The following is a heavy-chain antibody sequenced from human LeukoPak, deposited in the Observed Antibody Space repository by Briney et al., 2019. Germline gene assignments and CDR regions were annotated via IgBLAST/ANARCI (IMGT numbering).Heavy chain of an antibody. CDR3: ARVPGDGYYYMDV. D-gene: IGHD2-21*01. J-gene: IGHJ6*03. CDR2: INHSGST. Sequence: SETLSLTCAVYGGSFSGYYWSWIRQPPGKGLEWIGEINHSGSTNYNPSLKSRVTISVDTSKNQFSLKLSSVTAADTAVYYCARVPGDGYYYMDVWGKGTTVTISS. V-gene: IGHV4-34*01. CDR1: GGSFSGYY.